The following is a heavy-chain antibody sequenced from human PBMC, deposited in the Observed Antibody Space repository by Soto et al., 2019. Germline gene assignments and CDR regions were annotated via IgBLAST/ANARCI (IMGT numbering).Heavy chain of an antibody. CDR3: AWLTVNTPSPYYYSGMNS. CDR1: GYSFNTYW. Sequence: GESLKISCKGSGYSFNTYWIGWVRQMPGKGLEWMGIIYPGDSNTRYSPSFQGQGPMSPDRSISTAYGQWRSLKASDSIMYYYAWLTVNTPSPYYYSGMNSWGQGTTVTVSS. CDR2: IYPGDSNT. V-gene: IGHV5-51*01. J-gene: IGHJ6*02. D-gene: IGHD4-17*01.